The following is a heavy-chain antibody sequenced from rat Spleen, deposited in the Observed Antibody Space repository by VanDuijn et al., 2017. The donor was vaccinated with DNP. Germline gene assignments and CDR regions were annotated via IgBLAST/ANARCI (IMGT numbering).Heavy chain of an antibody. CDR3: VRDSRDYGSYADYFDGTY. D-gene: IGHD1-12*02. V-gene: IGHV5-31*01. CDR2: ITSSGGST. J-gene: IGHJ2*01. Sequence: EVKLVESGGDLVQPGRSLKLSCVASGFTFNNYWMTWIRQVPGKGLEWVASITSSGGSTYYPDSVKGRFTISRDNATNTLYLQMNSLRSEDTASYYCVRDSRDYGSYADYFDGTYWGQGVMVTVSS. CDR1: GFTFNNYW.